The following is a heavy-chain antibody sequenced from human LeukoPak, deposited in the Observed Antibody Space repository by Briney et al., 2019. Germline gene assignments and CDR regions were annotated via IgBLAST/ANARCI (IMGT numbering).Heavy chain of an antibody. CDR1: GGSISSYY. D-gene: IGHD5-24*01. V-gene: IGHV4-59*08. Sequence: SETLSLTCTVSGGSISSYYWSWLRQPAGKGLEWIGYIYYSGSTNYNPSLKSRVTISVDTSKNQFSLKLSSVTAADTAVYYCARRRMAGLDPWGQGTLVTVSS. CDR3: ARRRMAGLDP. J-gene: IGHJ5*02. CDR2: IYYSGST.